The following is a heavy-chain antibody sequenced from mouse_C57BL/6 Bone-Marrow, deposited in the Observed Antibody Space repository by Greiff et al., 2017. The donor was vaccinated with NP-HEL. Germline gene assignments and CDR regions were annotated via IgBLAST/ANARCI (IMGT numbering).Heavy chain of an antibody. Sequence: QVQLKQSGPGLVQPSQSLSITCTVSGFSLTSYGVHWVRQSPGKGLEWLGVIWSGGSTDYNAAFISRLSISKDNSKSQVFFKMNSLQADDTAIYYCARYYYGSSHFDVWGTGTTVTVSS. CDR1: GFSLTSYG. J-gene: IGHJ1*03. CDR2: IWSGGST. D-gene: IGHD1-1*01. CDR3: ARYYYGSSHFDV. V-gene: IGHV2-2*01.